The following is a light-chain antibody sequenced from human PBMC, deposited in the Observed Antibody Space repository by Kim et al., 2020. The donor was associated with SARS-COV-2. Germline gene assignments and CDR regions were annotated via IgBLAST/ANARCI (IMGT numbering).Light chain of an antibody. Sequence: DIQLTQSPSFLSASVGDRVTITCRASQGISSYLAWYQQKPGKAPKLLIYAASTLQSGVPSRFSGSGSGTEFTLTISSLQPEDFATYYCQQLNSYSHFFGGGTKVDIK. CDR1: QGISSY. CDR3: QQLNSYSHF. J-gene: IGKJ4*01. V-gene: IGKV1-9*01. CDR2: AAS.